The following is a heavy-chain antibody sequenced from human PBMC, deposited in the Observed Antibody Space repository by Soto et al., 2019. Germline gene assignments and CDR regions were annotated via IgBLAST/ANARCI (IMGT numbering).Heavy chain of an antibody. J-gene: IGHJ6*02. CDR1: GYSFTSYW. Sequence: GESLKISCKGSGYSFTSYWISWVRQMPGKGLEWMGRIDPSDSYTNYSPSFQGHVTISADKSISTAYLQWSSLKASDTAMYYCASVLGAHRDYYYYYGMDVWGQGTTVTVSS. D-gene: IGHD1-26*01. CDR2: IDPSDSYT. CDR3: ASVLGAHRDYYYYYGMDV. V-gene: IGHV5-10-1*01.